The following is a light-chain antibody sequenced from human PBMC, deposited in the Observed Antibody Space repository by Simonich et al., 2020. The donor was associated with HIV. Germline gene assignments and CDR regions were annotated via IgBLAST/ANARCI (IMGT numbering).Light chain of an antibody. J-gene: IGKJ2*01. CDR2: GAS. V-gene: IGKV3-15*01. CDR1: QSVSTN. CDR3: QQYNNWPYT. Sequence: KVMTQSPATLSVSPGETATLSCRASQSVSTNLAWYQQKPGQAPRLLIYGASTRATGIPARFSGSGSGTEFTLTINSLQSEDFVVYYCQQYNNWPYTFGQGTKLEIK.